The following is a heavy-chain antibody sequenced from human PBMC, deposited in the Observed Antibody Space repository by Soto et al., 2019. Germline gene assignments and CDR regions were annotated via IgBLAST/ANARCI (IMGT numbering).Heavy chain of an antibody. D-gene: IGHD2-2*01. CDR3: AKGPAIVLVPAAMNYYYGMDV. CDR2: MNEYGSER. J-gene: IGHJ6*02. CDR1: GFIFSSYW. Sequence: PGGSLRLSCSASGFIFSSYWMSWLRQAPGKGLEWVASMNEYGSERYYVDSVKGRFTISRDNSKNTLYLQMNSLRAEDTAVYYCAKGPAIVLVPAAMNYYYGMDVWCQGTTVNV. V-gene: IGHV3-7*02.